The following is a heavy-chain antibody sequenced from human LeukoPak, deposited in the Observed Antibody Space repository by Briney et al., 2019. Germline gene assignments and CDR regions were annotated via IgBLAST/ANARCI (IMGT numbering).Heavy chain of an antibody. J-gene: IGHJ4*02. CDR2: IKSKYNGETT. CDR3: TTWNYDMSTGYSI. D-gene: IGHD3-9*01. V-gene: IGHV3-15*01. CDR1: GFSFKDAW. Sequence: PGGSLRLSCAASGFSFKDAWMSWVRQAPGKGLEWVGRIKSKYNGETTDYAAAVKDRFIISRDDSRSRLYLQMNRLKTEDTALYYCTTWNYDMSTGYSIWGQGTLVTVSS.